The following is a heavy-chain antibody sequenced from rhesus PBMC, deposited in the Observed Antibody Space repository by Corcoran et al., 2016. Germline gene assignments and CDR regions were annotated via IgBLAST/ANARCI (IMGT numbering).Heavy chain of an antibody. CDR2: ISDRGGST. CDR3: SREGSGWSPHFDY. V-gene: IGHV4-173*01. CDR1: GGSISSHY. D-gene: IGHD6S26*01. J-gene: IGHJ4*01. Sequence: QLQLQESGPGLVKPSETLSLTCAVSGGSISSHYWSWIRQPPGKGLEWIGRISDRGGSTDSNPSLKSRVTISTDTSKNQFSLKLSSVTAADTAVYYCSREGSGWSPHFDYWGQGVLVTVSS.